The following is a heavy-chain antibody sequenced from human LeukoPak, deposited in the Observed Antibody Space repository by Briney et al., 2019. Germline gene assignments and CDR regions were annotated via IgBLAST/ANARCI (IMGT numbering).Heavy chain of an antibody. Sequence: SETLSLTCTVSGGSISSYYWSWIRQPPGKGLEWIGYIYYGGSTNYNPSLKSRVTISVDTSKNQFSLKLSSVTAADTAVYYCARVFGDYEEDLDYWGQGTLVTVSS. CDR2: IYYGGST. CDR3: ARVFGDYEEDLDY. CDR1: GGSISSYY. D-gene: IGHD4-17*01. V-gene: IGHV4-59*01. J-gene: IGHJ4*02.